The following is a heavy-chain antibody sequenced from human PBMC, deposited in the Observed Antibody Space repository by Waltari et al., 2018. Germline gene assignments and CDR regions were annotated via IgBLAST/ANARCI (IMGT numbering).Heavy chain of an antibody. D-gene: IGHD3-10*01. Sequence: QVQLVESGGGVVQPGRYLRLSCAASGCTLSSYGMQWVRQAPGTGLEWVAVIWYDGSNKYYADSVKTRFTISRDNSKNTLYLQMNSLRAEDTAMYYCAKVVSYGSESSAFDYLGQGTLVTVSS. J-gene: IGHJ4*02. CDR3: AKVVSYGSESSAFDY. CDR1: GCTLSSYG. V-gene: IGHV3-30*18. CDR2: IWYDGSNK.